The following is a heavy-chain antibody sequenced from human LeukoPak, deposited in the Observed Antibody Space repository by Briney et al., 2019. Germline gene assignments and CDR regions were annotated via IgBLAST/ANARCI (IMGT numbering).Heavy chain of an antibody. J-gene: IGHJ4*02. D-gene: IGHD6-19*01. Sequence: ASVKVSCKASGGTFSSYAISWVRQAPGQGLERMGGIIPIFGTANYAQKFQGRVTITADESTSTAYMELSSLRSEDTAVYYCAREIAVAGLDYWGQGTLVTVSS. CDR1: GGTFSSYA. CDR3: AREIAVAGLDY. V-gene: IGHV1-69*13. CDR2: IIPIFGTA.